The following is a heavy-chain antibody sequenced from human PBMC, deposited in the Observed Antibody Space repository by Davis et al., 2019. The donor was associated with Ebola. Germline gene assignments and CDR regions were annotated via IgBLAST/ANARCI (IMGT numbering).Heavy chain of an antibody. D-gene: IGHD6-13*01. Sequence: YSPSFQGHVTFSADKSITTAYLQWSSLKASDTAMYYCARLSSSSWFYGMDVWGQGTTVTVSS. J-gene: IGHJ6*02. V-gene: IGHV5-51*01. CDR3: ARLSSSSWFYGMDV.